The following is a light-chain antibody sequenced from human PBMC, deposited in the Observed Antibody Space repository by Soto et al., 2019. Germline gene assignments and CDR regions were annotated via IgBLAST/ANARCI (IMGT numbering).Light chain of an antibody. Sequence: IQLTQSPSSLSASVGDRVTITCRASQGITSYLAWYQQKPGKAPKLLIYGASTLQSGVPSRFSGSGSGTDFTLTIINLQPEDFATYYRQQTYSSLTFGGGTKVDNK. V-gene: IGKV1-39*01. CDR1: QGITSY. CDR3: QQTYSSLT. J-gene: IGKJ4*01. CDR2: GAS.